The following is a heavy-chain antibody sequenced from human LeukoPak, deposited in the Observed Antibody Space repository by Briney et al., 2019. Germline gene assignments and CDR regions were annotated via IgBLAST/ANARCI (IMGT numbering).Heavy chain of an antibody. Sequence: GGSLRLSCAASGFTFSSYAMSWVRQAPGKGLEWVSAISGSGGSTYYADSVKGRFTLSRDNSKNTLYPQMNSLRTEDTDVYYCAKGGGYCSSTSCYRAFDYWGQGTLVTVSS. D-gene: IGHD2-2*01. V-gene: IGHV3-23*01. CDR2: ISGSGGST. CDR1: GFTFSSYA. CDR3: AKGGGYCSSTSCYRAFDY. J-gene: IGHJ4*02.